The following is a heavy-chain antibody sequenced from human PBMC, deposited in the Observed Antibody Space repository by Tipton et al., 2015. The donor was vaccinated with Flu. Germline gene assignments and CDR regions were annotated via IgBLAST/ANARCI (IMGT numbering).Heavy chain of an antibody. CDR2: INSDGSST. V-gene: IGHV3-74*01. J-gene: IGHJ6*02. CDR3: AREGSGFYYYGMDV. D-gene: IGHD6-19*01. CDR1: GFTFSSYW. Sequence: AASGFTFSSYWMHWVRQAPGEGLVWVSRINSDGSSTSYADSVKGRFTISRDNAKNTLYLQMNSLRAEDTAVYYCAREGSGFYYYGMDVWGQGTTVTVSS.